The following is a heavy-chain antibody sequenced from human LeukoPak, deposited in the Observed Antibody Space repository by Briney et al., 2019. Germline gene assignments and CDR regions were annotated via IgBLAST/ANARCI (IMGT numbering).Heavy chain of an antibody. D-gene: IGHD1-7*01. V-gene: IGHV3-23*01. CDR2: ISGYGGGGST. CDR3: AKDERNWNYNLASQTYD. Sequence: GGSLRLSCAASGFTFSSYAMSWVRQAPGKGLEWVSSISGYGGGGSTDYADSVKGRFTISRDSSKNTLYLQMNSLRAEDTAVYYCAKDERNWNYNLASQTYDWGQGTLVTVSS. J-gene: IGHJ4*02. CDR1: GFTFSSYA.